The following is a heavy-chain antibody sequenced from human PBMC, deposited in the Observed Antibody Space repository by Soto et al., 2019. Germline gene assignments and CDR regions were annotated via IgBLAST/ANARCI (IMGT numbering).Heavy chain of an antibody. J-gene: IGHJ4*02. CDR3: AKPTSSNPNYYSGC. D-gene: IGHD2-2*01. V-gene: IGHV3-23*01. Sequence: EVQLLESGGGLVQPGGSLRLSCAASGFTFSNSAMRWIRQAPGKGLQWVSAISGSGSTTYYTDSVKGRFTISRDNSKNTVYQQINNLRAEDTDVYFCAKPTSSNPNYYSGCWGQGTLVTVS. CDR2: ISGSGSTT. CDR1: GFTFSNSA.